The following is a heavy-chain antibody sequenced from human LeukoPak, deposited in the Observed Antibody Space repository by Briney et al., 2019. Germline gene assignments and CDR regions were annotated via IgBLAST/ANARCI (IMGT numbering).Heavy chain of an antibody. Sequence: PSETLSLTRTVSGGSISSYYWSWIRQPPGKGLEWIGCIYYSGSTNYNPSLKSRVTISVDTSKNQFSLKLSSVTAADTAVYYCARHGSATTFLNWLQPWGQGTLVTVSS. D-gene: IGHD1-14*01. CDR1: GGSISSYY. V-gene: IGHV4-59*08. CDR2: IYYSGST. CDR3: ARHGSATTFLNWLQP. J-gene: IGHJ5*02.